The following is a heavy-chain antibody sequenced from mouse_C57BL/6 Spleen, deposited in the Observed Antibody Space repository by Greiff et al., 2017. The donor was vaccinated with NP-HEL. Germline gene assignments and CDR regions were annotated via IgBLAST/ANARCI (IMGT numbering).Heavy chain of an antibody. J-gene: IGHJ3*01. D-gene: IGHD3-2*02. Sequence: QVQLKQPGAELVKPGASVKMSCKASGYTFTSYWITWVKQRPGQGLEWIGDIYPGSGSTNYNEKFKSKATLTVDTSSSTAYMQLSSLTSEDSAVYYCARRDSSGYVGFAYWGQGTLVTVSA. CDR3: ARRDSSGYVGFAY. CDR2: IYPGSGST. V-gene: IGHV1-55*01. CDR1: GYTFTSYW.